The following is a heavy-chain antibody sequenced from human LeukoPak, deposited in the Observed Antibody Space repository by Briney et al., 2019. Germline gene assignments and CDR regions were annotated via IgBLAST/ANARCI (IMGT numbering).Heavy chain of an antibody. J-gene: IGHJ5*02. CDR1: GYSISSGYY. Sequence: PSETLSLTCTVSGYSISSGYYWGWIRQPPGKGLEWIGEINHSGSTNYNPSLKSRVTISVDTSKNQFSLKLSSVTAADTAVYYCARHARRGVLAPKNWFDPWGQGTLVTVSS. V-gene: IGHV4-38-2*02. CDR2: INHSGST. CDR3: ARHARRGVLAPKNWFDP. D-gene: IGHD3-10*01.